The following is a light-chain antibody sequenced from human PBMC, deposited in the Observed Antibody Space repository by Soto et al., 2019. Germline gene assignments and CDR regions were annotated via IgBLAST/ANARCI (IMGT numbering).Light chain of an antibody. J-gene: IGKJ1*01. CDR1: QSISSW. CDR2: DAS. V-gene: IGKV1-5*01. Sequence: DIQMTQSPSTLSASVGDRVTITCRASQSISSWLAWYQQKPGKAPKLLIYDASSLESGVPSRFSGSGSGTEFTLTISSLQPDDFATYYCQQYNSDSPWTFGQGTKVDSK. CDR3: QQYNSDSPWT.